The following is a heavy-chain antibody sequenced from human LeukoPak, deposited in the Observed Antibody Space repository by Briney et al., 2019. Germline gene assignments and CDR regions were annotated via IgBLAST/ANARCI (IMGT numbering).Heavy chain of an antibody. D-gene: IGHD3-22*01. V-gene: IGHV3-7*01. Sequence: SGGSLRLSCAASGFTFSSYWMSWVRQAPGKGLEWVADIKQDGSEKYYVDSVKGRFTISRDNAKNSLYLQMNSLRAEDTAVYYCARLTYYYDSSGYPPRDWGQGTLVTVSS. CDR2: IKQDGSEK. J-gene: IGHJ4*02. CDR1: GFTFSSYW. CDR3: ARLTYYYDSSGYPPRD.